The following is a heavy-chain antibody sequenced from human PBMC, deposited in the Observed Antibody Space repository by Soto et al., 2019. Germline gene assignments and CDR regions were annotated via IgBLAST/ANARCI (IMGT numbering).Heavy chain of an antibody. CDR2: ISAYNGNT. CDR3: ARDAPMVRGALPTDY. CDR1: GYTFTSYG. J-gene: IGHJ4*02. V-gene: IGHV1-18*04. D-gene: IGHD3-10*01. Sequence: ASVKVSCKASGYTFTSYGISWVRQAPGQGLEWMGWISAYNGNTNYAQKLQGRVTMTTDTSTSTAYMELRSLRSDDTAVYYCARDAPMVRGALPTDYWGQGTLVTVS.